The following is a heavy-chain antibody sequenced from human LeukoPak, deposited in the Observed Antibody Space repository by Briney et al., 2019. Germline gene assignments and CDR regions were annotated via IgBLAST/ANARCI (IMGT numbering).Heavy chain of an antibody. J-gene: IGHJ4*02. CDR2: IYSGGST. D-gene: IGHD3-16*01. Sequence: AGESLRLSCAASGFTVSSNYMNWVRQAPGKGLEWVSVIYSGGSTYYADSVKGRFTISRDNSKNTLYLQMNSLRAEDTAVYYCARQLLGTGDYWGQGTLVTVSS. V-gene: IGHV3-53*01. CDR1: GFTVSSNY. CDR3: ARQLLGTGDY.